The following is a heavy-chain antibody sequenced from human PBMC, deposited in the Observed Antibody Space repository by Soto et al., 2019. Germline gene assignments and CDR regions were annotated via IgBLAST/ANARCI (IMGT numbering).Heavy chain of an antibody. CDR2: IHYSGNT. D-gene: IGHD5-12*01. Sequence: PSETLSLTCTVSGGSISSGDYYWSWIRQPPGKGLEWIGYIHYSGNTYYNPSLKSRVSMSVDTSKNQFSLRLISVTAADTAKYFCAREGNLGRWLQPLDFWGQGTLVTVSS. J-gene: IGHJ4*02. CDR1: GGSISSGDYY. CDR3: AREGNLGRWLQPLDF. V-gene: IGHV4-61*08.